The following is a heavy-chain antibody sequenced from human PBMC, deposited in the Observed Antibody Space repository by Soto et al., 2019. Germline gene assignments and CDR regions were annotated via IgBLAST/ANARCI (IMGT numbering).Heavy chain of an antibody. CDR2: ISYDGNNR. V-gene: IGHV3-30*03. CDR3: ASTWSGYYYFDS. D-gene: IGHD3-3*01. CDR1: GFTFSNYG. Sequence: GGSLRLSCAASGFTFSNYGMHWVRQAPGKGLEWVAVISYDGNNRYYGDSVKGRFTISRDNSKNTVYLQMNSLRVEDTAVYYCASTWSGYYYFDSWGQGTLVTVSS. J-gene: IGHJ4*02.